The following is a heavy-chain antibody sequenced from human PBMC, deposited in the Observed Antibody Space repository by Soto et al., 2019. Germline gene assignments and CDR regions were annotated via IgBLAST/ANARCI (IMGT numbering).Heavy chain of an antibody. CDR3: ARHVRGAVTMNWFDP. CDR1: GGSIISSNFY. Sequence: SETLPLTCTVSGGSIISSNFYWGWIRQPPGKGLEWIGSVEYGGSTYDNPSLKSRVTLSADTSKNQFSLKLTSVTAADTAIYYCARHVRGAVTMNWFDPWGQGTLVTVSS. D-gene: IGHD3-10*02. V-gene: IGHV4-39*01. J-gene: IGHJ5*01. CDR2: VEYGGST.